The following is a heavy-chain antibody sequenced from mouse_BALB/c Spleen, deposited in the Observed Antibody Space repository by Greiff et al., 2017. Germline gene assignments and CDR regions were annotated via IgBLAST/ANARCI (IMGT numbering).Heavy chain of an antibody. CDR3: ARAGHYYAMDY. CDR1: GFTFTDYY. Sequence: EVQLVESGGGLVQPGGSLRLSCATSGFTFTDYYMSWVRQPPGKALEWLGFIRNKANGYTTEYSASVKGRFTISRDNSQSILYLQMNTLRAEDSATYYCARAGHYYAMDYWGQGTSVTVSS. J-gene: IGHJ4*01. V-gene: IGHV7-3*02. CDR2: IRNKANGYTT.